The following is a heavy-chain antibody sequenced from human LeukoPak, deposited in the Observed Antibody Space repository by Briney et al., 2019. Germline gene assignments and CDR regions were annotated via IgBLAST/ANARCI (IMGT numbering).Heavy chain of an antibody. CDR1: GFTFSSYS. CDR2: ISSNSSYI. J-gene: IGHJ6*02. CDR3: ARDLWKSVGSFGYYYGMDV. V-gene: IGHV3-21*01. D-gene: IGHD5-18*01. Sequence: PGGSLRLSCAASGFTFSSYSMNWVRQAPGKGLEWVSSISSNSSYIYYADSVKGRFTISRDNAKNSLYLQMNSLRAEDTAVYYCARDLWKSVGSFGYYYGMDVWGQGTTVTVSS.